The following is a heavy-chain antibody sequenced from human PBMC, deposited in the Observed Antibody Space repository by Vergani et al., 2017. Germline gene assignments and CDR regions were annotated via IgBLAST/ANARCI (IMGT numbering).Heavy chain of an antibody. J-gene: IGHJ3*02. CDR1: GGSISSYY. CDR3: ARDYYDSSGYRDAFDI. D-gene: IGHD3-22*01. V-gene: IGHV4-59*12. Sequence: QVQLQESGPGLVKPSETLSLTCTVSGGSISSYYWSWIRQPPGKGLEWIGYIYYSGSTNYNPSLKSRVTISVDTSKNQFSLKLSSVTAADTAVYYCARDYYDSSGYRDAFDIWGQGTMVTVSS. CDR2: IYYSGST.